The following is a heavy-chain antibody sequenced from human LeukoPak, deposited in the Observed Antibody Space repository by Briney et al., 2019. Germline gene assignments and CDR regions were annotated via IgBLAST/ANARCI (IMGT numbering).Heavy chain of an antibody. Sequence: SVKVSCKASGGTFSSYAISWVRQAPGQGLEWMGRIIPILGIANYAQKFQGRVTITADKSTSTAYMELSSLRSEDTAVYYCARDMHRDGYNDYWGQGTLVTVSS. J-gene: IGHJ4*02. CDR1: GGTFSSYA. V-gene: IGHV1-69*04. CDR3: ARDMHRDGYNDY. CDR2: IIPILGIA. D-gene: IGHD5-24*01.